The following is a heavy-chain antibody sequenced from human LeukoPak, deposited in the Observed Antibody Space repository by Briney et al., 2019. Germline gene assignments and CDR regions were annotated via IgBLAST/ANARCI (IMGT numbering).Heavy chain of an antibody. Sequence: ASVKVSCKASGYTFTSYAMNWVRQAPGQGLEWMGWINTNTGNPTYAQGFIGRFVFSLDTSVSTAYYCARMQMVRGVKNWFDPWGQGTLITVSS. V-gene: IGHV7-4-1*01. CDR3: P. J-gene: IGHJ5*02. CDR2: INTNTGNP. CDR1: GYTFTSYA. D-gene: IGHD3-10*01.